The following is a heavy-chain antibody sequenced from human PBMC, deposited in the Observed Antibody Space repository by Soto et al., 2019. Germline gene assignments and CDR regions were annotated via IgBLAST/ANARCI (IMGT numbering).Heavy chain of an antibody. V-gene: IGHV4-39*01. CDR2: IYYSGST. CDR3: ARLTSGDYAPNFDY. D-gene: IGHD4-17*01. J-gene: IGHJ4*02. CDR1: GGSISSSSYY. Sequence: SETLSLTCTVSGGSISSSSYYWGWIRQPPGKGLEWIGSIYYSGSTYYNPSLKSRVTISVDTSKNQFSLKLSSVTAADTAVYYCARLTSGDYAPNFDYWGQGTLVTVSS.